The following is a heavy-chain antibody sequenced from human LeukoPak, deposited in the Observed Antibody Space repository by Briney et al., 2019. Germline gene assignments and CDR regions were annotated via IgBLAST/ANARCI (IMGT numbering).Heavy chain of an antibody. Sequence: SETLSLTCAVYGGSFSGYYWGWIRQPPGKGLEWIGSIYYSGSTYYNPSLKSRVTISVDTSKNQFSLKLSSVTAADTAVYYCARDRGIAAAGTRGNWFDPWGQGTLVTVSS. J-gene: IGHJ5*02. CDR1: GGSFSGYY. V-gene: IGHV4-34*01. CDR3: ARDRGIAAAGTRGNWFDP. D-gene: IGHD6-13*01. CDR2: IYYSGST.